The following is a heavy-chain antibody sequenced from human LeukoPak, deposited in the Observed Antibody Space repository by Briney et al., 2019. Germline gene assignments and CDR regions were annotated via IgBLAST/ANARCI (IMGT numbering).Heavy chain of an antibody. CDR1: GFTFNKHA. Sequence: GSLKLSCSTSGFTFNKHAMSWVRQAPGKGLEWVSGISGSGGSTYYADSVKGRFTISRDNSKNTLYLQMNSLRAEDTAVYYCAKGSSSYYFAFDIWGQGTMVTVSS. D-gene: IGHD6-13*01. CDR2: ISGSGGST. V-gene: IGHV3-23*01. CDR3: AKGSSSYYFAFDI. J-gene: IGHJ3*02.